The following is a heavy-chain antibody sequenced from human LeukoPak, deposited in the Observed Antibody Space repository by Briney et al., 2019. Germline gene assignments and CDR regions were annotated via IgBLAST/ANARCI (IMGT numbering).Heavy chain of an antibody. J-gene: IGHJ5*02. V-gene: IGHV4-34*01. Sequence: SETLSLTCAVYGGSFSGYYWSWIRQPPGKGLEWIGSIYYSGSTYYNPSLKSRVTISVDTSKNQFSLKLSSVTAADTAVYYCARLAVVAATPWWFDPWGQGALVTVSS. CDR3: ARLAVVAATPWWFDP. D-gene: IGHD2-15*01. CDR2: IYYSGST. CDR1: GGSFSGYY.